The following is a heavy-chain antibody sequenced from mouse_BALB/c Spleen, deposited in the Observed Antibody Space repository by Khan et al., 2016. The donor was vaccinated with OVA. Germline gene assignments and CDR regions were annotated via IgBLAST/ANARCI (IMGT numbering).Heavy chain of an antibody. V-gene: IGHV2-6-4*01. Sequence: QVQLKESGPGLVAPSQSLSITCTVSGFSLSRYNIHWVRQPPGKGLEWLGMIWGGGVTDYNSTLKSRLSISKDNSKRQVFLKMTSLQAEDTAMYYCARAYYRYDGYYAMDYWGQGTSVTVSS. J-gene: IGHJ4*01. D-gene: IGHD2-14*01. CDR1: GFSLSRYN. CDR2: IWGGGVT. CDR3: ARAYYRYDGYYAMDY.